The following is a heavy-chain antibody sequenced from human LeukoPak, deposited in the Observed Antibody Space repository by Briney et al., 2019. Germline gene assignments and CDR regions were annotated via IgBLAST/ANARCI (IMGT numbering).Heavy chain of an antibody. Sequence: PGGSLRLSCAPSGFTLSAYAMTWVRQAPGKGLEWVTSITGYGDRTYYADSVKGRFTISRDNSKNTLYLQMNSLRAEDTAVYYCAKDRSWIIDAWFDYWGQGTRFTVSS. V-gene: IGHV3-23*01. CDR3: AKDRSWIIDAWFDY. D-gene: IGHD1-1*01. J-gene: IGHJ4*02. CDR1: GFTLSAYA. CDR2: ITGYGDRT.